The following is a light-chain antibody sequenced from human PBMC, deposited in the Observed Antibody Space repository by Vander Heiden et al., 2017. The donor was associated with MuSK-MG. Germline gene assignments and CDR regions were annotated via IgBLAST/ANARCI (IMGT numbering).Light chain of an antibody. V-gene: IGKV3-20*01. Sequence: EIVLTQSPGTLSLSPGERATLSCRPSQSVNSSSLAWYQQKPGQSPRLLIYGASRRANGIPDRFVGRGSGTDFTLAIRGLEAEDSAVYYWQQDASSRTFGQGTKVEIK. CDR3: QQDASSRT. J-gene: IGKJ1*01. CDR1: QSVNSSS. CDR2: GAS.